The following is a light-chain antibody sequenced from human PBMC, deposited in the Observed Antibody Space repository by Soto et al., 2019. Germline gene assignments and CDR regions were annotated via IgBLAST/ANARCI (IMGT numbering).Light chain of an antibody. CDR2: DAS. CDR1: QSVSSSY. CDR3: QQYGRSPDLFT. Sequence: IVLTQSPDTLSLSPGARATLSCRASQSVSSSYLAWYQQKPGQAPRLLIYDASNRATGIPDRFSGSGSGTDFTLTISRLEPEDFAVYYCQQYGRSPDLFTFGPGTKVDIK. J-gene: IGKJ3*01. V-gene: IGKV3-20*01.